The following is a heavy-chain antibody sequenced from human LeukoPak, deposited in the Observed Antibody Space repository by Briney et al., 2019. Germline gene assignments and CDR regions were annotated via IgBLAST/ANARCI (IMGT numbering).Heavy chain of an antibody. Sequence: SETLSLTCAVYGGSFSGYYWSWIRQPPGKGLEWIGEINHSGSTNHNPSLKSRVTISVDTSKNQFSLKLSSVTAADTAVYYCARGPYSSSWYHPMDVWGQGTTVTVSS. CDR3: ARGPYSSSWYHPMDV. CDR1: GGSFSGYY. D-gene: IGHD6-13*01. J-gene: IGHJ6*02. CDR2: INHSGST. V-gene: IGHV4-34*01.